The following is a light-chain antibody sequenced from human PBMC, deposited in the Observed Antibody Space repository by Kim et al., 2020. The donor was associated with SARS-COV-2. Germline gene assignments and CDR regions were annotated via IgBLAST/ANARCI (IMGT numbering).Light chain of an antibody. CDR1: SSNIGSKT. CDR2: TNN. J-gene: IGLJ1*01. Sequence: GQRVTISCSGGSSNIGSKTVNWYQHLPGTTPKRLVHTNNQRPSRVPDRFSGSKSGTAASLAISGLQSDDEADYYCAAWDDSLHGYVFGTGTQLTVL. CDR3: AAWDDSLHGYV. V-gene: IGLV1-44*01.